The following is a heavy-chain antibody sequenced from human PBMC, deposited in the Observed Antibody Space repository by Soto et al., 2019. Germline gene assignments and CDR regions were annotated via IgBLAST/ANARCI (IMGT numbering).Heavy chain of an antibody. Sequence: QVQLVQSGAEVKKPGSSVKVSCKASGGTFSSYTISWVRQAPGQGLEWMGRIIPILGIANYAQKVQGRVTITADKSTSTAYMELSSLRSEDTAVYYCASGMGYHYVDAFDIWGQGTMVTVSS. D-gene: IGHD5-18*01. CDR1: GGTFSSYT. V-gene: IGHV1-69*02. CDR3: ASGMGYHYVDAFDI. CDR2: IIPILGIA. J-gene: IGHJ3*02.